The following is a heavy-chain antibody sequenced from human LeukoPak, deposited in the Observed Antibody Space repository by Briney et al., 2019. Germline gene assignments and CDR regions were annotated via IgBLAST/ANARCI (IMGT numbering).Heavy chain of an antibody. V-gene: IGHV4-4*07. D-gene: IGHD1-14*01. CDR1: GGSINTYH. J-gene: IGHJ4*02. CDR3: ARESSCEPGLVDY. CDR2: VYTSGNT. Sequence: SETLSLTCTVSGGSINTYHWSWIRQPAGKGLEWVGRVYTSGNTNYNPSLKSRVTMSVDTSKNQFSLKLTSVTAADTAVYFCARESSCEPGLVDYWGQGTLVTVSS.